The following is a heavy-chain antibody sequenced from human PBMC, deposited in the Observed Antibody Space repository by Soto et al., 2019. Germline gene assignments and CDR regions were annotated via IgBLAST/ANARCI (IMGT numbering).Heavy chain of an antibody. Sequence: GESLKISCEGSGYSFTNYWISWVRQMPGKGLEWMGRIDPSDSYTNYSPSFQGHVTISADKSISTAYLQWSSLKASDTAMYYCARIGAARTPLYYYYGMDVWGQGTTVTVSS. CDR1: GYSFTNYW. J-gene: IGHJ6*02. CDR3: ARIGAARTPLYYYYGMDV. CDR2: IDPSDSYT. V-gene: IGHV5-10-1*01. D-gene: IGHD6-6*01.